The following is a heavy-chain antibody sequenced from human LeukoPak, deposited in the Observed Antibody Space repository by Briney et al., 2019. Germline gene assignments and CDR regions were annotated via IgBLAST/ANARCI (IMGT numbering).Heavy chain of an antibody. CDR2: ISYDGSNK. CDR1: GFTFRSYA. CDR3: ARPYGGSWENDAFDI. Sequence: GGSLRLSCAASGFTFRSYAMHWVRQAPGKGLEWVAVISYDGSNKYYADSVKGRFTISRDNSKNTLYLQMNSLRAEDTAVYYCARPYGGSWENDAFDIWGQGTMVTVSS. J-gene: IGHJ3*02. D-gene: IGHD3-10*01. V-gene: IGHV3-30*04.